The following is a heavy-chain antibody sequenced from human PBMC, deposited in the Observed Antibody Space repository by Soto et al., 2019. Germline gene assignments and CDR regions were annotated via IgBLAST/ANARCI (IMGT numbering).Heavy chain of an antibody. Sequence: PSETLSLTCTVSGGSISSSSYYWGWIRQPPGKGLEWIGSIYYSGSTYYNPSLKSRVTISVDTSKSQSSLKLSTVTAADTAVYYSARCYCSMGLHHYRMDVWGQGTTVTGSS. CDR1: GGSISSSSYY. J-gene: IGHJ6*02. V-gene: IGHV4-39*01. D-gene: IGHD3-10*01. CDR2: IYYSGST. CDR3: ARCYCSMGLHHYRMDV.